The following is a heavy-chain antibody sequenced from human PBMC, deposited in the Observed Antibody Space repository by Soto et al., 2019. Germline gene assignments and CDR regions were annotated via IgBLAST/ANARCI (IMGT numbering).Heavy chain of an antibody. CDR1: GFTFGSYG. CDR2: ISYDGSNK. Sequence: GGSLRLSCAASGFTFGSYGMHWVRQAPGKGLEWVAVISYDGSNKYYADSVKGRFTISRDNSKNTLYLQMNSLRAEDTAVYYCARDRKLELPSGNYYYYYGMDVWGQGT. J-gene: IGHJ6*02. D-gene: IGHD1-7*01. V-gene: IGHV3-30*03. CDR3: ARDRKLELPSGNYYYYYGMDV.